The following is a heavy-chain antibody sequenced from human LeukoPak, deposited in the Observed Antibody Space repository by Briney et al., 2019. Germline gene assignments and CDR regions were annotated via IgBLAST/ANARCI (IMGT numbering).Heavy chain of an antibody. D-gene: IGHD4-17*01. CDR2: ISSSGNTI. V-gene: IGHV3-11*01. CDR1: VFTFSDYY. CDR3: ARLTTVTGDWYFDL. Sequence: GGSLRLSCAASVFTFSDYYMSWIRQAPGKGLEWVSYISSSGNTIFYADSVKGRFTISRDNAKNSRYLQMNSLRAEDTAVYYCARLTTVTGDWYFDLWGRGTLVTVSS. J-gene: IGHJ2*01.